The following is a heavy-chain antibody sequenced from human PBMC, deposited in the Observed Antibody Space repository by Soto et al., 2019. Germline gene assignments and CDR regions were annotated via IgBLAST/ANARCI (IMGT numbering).Heavy chain of an antibody. V-gene: IGHV4-31*03. D-gene: IGHD3-10*01. J-gene: IGHJ4*02. CDR3: ARGPRTMAKIDY. Sequence: TSETLSLTCTVSGGSISSGGYYWSWIRQHPGKGLEWIGYIYYSGSTYYNPSLKSRVTISVDTSKNQFSLKLSSVTAADTAVYYCARGPRTMAKIDYWGQGTPVTVSS. CDR2: IYYSGST. CDR1: GGSISSGGYY.